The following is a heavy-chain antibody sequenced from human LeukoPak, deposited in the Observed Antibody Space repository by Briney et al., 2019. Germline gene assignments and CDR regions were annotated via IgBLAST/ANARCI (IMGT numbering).Heavy chain of an antibody. Sequence: ASVKVSCKASGYTFTNYGIGWVRQAPGQGLEWMGWITTYNASTNSAQKIQGRFTMTTDTSTNTAYMELKSLTSDDTAVYYCARGSVAGTSEFDYWGQGTLVTVSS. D-gene: IGHD6-19*01. J-gene: IGHJ4*02. V-gene: IGHV1-18*01. CDR2: ITTYNAST. CDR3: ARGSVAGTSEFDY. CDR1: GYTFTNYG.